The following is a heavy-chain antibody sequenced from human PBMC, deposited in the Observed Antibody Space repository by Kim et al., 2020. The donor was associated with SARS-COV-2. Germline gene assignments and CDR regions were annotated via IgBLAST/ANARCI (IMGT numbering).Heavy chain of an antibody. CDR1: GFTFSSYG. J-gene: IGHJ6*02. CDR3: AKGGGEGTPTDYYYYYYGMDV. D-gene: IGHD1-1*01. CDR2: IWYDGSNK. V-gene: IGHV3-33*06. Sequence: GGSLRLSCAASGFTFSSYGMHWVRQAPGKGLEWVAVIWYDGSNKYYADSVKGRFTISRDNSKNTLYLQMNSLRAEDTAVYYCAKGGGEGTPTDYYYYYYGMDVWGQGTTVTVSS.